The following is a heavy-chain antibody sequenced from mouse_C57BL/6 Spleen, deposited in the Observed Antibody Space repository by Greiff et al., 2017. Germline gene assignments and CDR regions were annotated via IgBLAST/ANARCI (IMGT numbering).Heavy chain of an antibody. J-gene: IGHJ3*01. CDR1: GYTFTSYW. V-gene: IGHV1-52*01. CDR3: AREDGFAY. Sequence: QVQLQQPGAELVRPGSSVKLSCKASGYTFTSYWMHWVKQRPIQGLEWIGNIDPSDSETNYNQKFKDKATLTVDKSSSTAYMQLSSLTSEDSAVYYCAREDGFAYWGQGTLVTVSA. CDR2: IDPSDSET.